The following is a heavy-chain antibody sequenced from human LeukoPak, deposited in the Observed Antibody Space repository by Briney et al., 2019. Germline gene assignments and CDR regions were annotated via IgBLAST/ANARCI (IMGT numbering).Heavy chain of an antibody. D-gene: IGHD2-2*01. Sequence: GGSLRLSCAASGFTFSSYGMHWVRQAPGKGLEWVAFIRYDGSNKYYADSVKGRFTISRDNSKNTLYLQMNSLRAEDTAVYYCAKDFKRLVVVPAAPFDYWGQGTLVTVSS. CDR1: GFTFSSYG. V-gene: IGHV3-30*02. J-gene: IGHJ4*02. CDR2: IRYDGSNK. CDR3: AKDFKRLVVVPAAPFDY.